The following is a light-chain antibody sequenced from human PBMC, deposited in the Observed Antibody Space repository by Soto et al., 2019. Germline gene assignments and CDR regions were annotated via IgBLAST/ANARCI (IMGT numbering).Light chain of an antibody. J-gene: IGKJ1*01. V-gene: IGKV1-39*01. Sequence: DIQMPQSPSSLSASVGDRVTITCLASQSISSYLNWYQQKPGKAPKLLIYAASSLQSGVPSRFSGSGSGTDFTLTISSLQPEDFATYYCQQSYSTPWTFGQGTKVDIK. CDR1: QSISSY. CDR2: AAS. CDR3: QQSYSTPWT.